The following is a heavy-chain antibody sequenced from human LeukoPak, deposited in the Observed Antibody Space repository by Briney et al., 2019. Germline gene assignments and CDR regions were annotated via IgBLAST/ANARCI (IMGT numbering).Heavy chain of an antibody. V-gene: IGHV4-61*01. J-gene: IGHJ4*02. CDR2: IYYSGST. Sequence: SETLSLTCTVSGGSISSNSYYWSWIRQPPGKGLEWIGYIYYSGSTNYNPSLKSRVTISVDTSKNQFSLKLSSVTAADTAVYYCARSAVVHGSGGPTKHYFDYWGQGTLVTVSS. D-gene: IGHD3-10*01. CDR1: GGSISSNSYY. CDR3: ARSAVVHGSGGPTKHYFDY.